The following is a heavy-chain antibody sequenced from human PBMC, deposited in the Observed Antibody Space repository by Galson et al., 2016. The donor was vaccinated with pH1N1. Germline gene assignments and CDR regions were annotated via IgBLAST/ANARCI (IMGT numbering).Heavy chain of an antibody. Sequence: SVKVSCKASGDSLSHYAVSWVRQAPGQGLEWMGGIIGMFAKTNYAQKFHGRVTITADELTSTAYMELSSLRSEDTAVYYCASSYYYDSSGYTDWGQGTLVTVSS. V-gene: IGHV1-69*13. CDR2: IIGMFAKT. D-gene: IGHD3-22*01. CDR3: ASSYYYDSSGYTD. CDR1: GDSLSHYA. J-gene: IGHJ4*02.